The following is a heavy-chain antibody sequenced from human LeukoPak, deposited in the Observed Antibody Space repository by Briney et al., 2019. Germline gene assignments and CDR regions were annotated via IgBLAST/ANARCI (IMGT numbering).Heavy chain of an antibody. V-gene: IGHV4-39*01. CDR2: IYYSGST. Sequence: PSETLSLTCTVSGGSISSSSYYWGWIRQPPGKGLEWIGSIYYSGSTYYNPSLKSRVTISVDTSKNQFSLKLSSVTAADTAVYYCARQRSSSLFGLDWFDPWGQGTLVTVSS. CDR3: ARQRSSSLFGLDWFDP. J-gene: IGHJ5*02. D-gene: IGHD6-6*01. CDR1: GGSISSSSYY.